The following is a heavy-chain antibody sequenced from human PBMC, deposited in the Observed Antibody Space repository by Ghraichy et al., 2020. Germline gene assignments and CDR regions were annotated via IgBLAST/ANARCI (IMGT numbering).Heavy chain of an antibody. J-gene: IGHJ4*02. D-gene: IGHD3-22*01. CDR3: AHRPRGEYYYDSSGYSPMNYYFDY. Sequence: SGPTLVKPTQTLTLTCTFSGFSLSTSGVGVGWIRQPPGKALEWLALIYWNDDKRYSPSLKSRLTITKDTSKNQVVLTMTNMDPVDTATYYCAHRPRGEYYYDSSGYSPMNYYFDYWGQGTLVTVSS. CDR2: IYWNDDK. CDR1: GFSLSTSGVG. V-gene: IGHV2-5*01.